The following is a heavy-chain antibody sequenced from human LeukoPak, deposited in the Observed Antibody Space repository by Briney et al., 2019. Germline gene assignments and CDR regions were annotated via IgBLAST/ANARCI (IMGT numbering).Heavy chain of an antibody. CDR3: ANRISDY. V-gene: IGHV3-53*01. CDR1: GFTVSSNY. J-gene: IGHJ4*02. CDR2: IYSGGST. Sequence: GGSLRLSCAASGFTVSSNYMSWVRQAPGKGLEWVSIIYSGGSTFYADSVKGRLTISRDNSKNTLYLQMNSLRAEDTAVYYCANRISDYWGQGTLVTVSS.